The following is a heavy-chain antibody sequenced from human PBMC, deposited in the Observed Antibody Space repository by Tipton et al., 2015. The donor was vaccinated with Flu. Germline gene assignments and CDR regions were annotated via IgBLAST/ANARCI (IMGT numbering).Heavy chain of an antibody. CDR2: IIPILGIA. V-gene: IGHV1-69*04. CDR1: GGTFSSYA. D-gene: IGHD3-16*02. Sequence: QVQLVQSGAEVKKPGSSVKVSCKASGGTFSSYAISWVRQAPGQGLEWMGRIIPILGIANYAQKFQGRVTITADKSTSTAYMELSSLRSEDTAVYYCARVPYDYVWGSYLGYFDYWGQGTLVTVSS. CDR3: ARVPYDYVWGSYLGYFDY. J-gene: IGHJ4*02.